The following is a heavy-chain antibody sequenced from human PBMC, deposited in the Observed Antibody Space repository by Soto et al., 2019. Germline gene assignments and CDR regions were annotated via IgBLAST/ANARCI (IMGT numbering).Heavy chain of an antibody. CDR2: ISGSGGST. Sequence: WGSLRLSCAASGFTFSSYAMSWVRQAPGKGLEWVSAISGSGGSTYYADSVKGRFTISRDNSKNTLYLKMNSLRAEDTAVYYCAKGGVVYGNYFDYWGKGTLVTVSS. CDR1: GFTFSSYA. CDR3: AKGGVVYGNYFDY. D-gene: IGHD2-15*01. V-gene: IGHV3-23*01. J-gene: IGHJ4*02.